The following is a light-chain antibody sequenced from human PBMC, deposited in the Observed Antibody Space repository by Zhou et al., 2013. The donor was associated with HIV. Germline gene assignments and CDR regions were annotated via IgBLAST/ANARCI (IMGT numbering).Light chain of an antibody. CDR2: AAS. J-gene: IGKJ3*01. CDR1: QGISSY. V-gene: IGKV1-9*01. Sequence: DIQLTQSPSFLSASVGDRVTITCRASQGISSYLAWYQQKPGKAPKLLIYAASTLQSGVPSRFSGSGSGTEFTLTISSLQPDDFATYYCQDYNSYFAFGPGTKVDMK. CDR3: QDYNSYFA.